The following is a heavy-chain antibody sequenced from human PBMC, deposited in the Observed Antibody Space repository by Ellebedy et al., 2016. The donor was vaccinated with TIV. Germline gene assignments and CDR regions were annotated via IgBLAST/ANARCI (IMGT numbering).Heavy chain of an antibody. CDR3: ARRKREGDYDYFGFDH. CDR2: INGDGTTT. Sequence: GESLKISCVVSGFTFSSYWMQWVRQAPGKGLVWVSGINGDGTTTTYADSVKGRFTISRDNAKNTLYLQMNSLRVEDTAVYFCARRKREGDYDYFGFDHWGQGTLVTVSS. D-gene: IGHD5-12*01. V-gene: IGHV3-74*03. J-gene: IGHJ4*02. CDR1: GFTFSSYW.